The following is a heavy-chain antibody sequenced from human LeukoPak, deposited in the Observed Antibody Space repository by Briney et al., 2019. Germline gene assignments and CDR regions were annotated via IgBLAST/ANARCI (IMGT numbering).Heavy chain of an antibody. Sequence: SETLSLTCTVSGGSISSYYWSWIRQPAGKGLEWIGRIYTSGSTNYNPSLKSRVTMSVDTSKSQFSLKLSSVTAADTAVYYCARGPLSSTKANWFDPWGQGTLVTVSS. V-gene: IGHV4-4*07. CDR2: IYTSGST. CDR1: GGSISSYY. CDR3: ARGPLSSTKANWFDP. J-gene: IGHJ5*02. D-gene: IGHD2-2*01.